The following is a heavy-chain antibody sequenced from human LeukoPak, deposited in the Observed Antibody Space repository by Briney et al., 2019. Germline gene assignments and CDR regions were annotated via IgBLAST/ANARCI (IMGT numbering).Heavy chain of an antibody. D-gene: IGHD4-17*01. CDR1: GYTFTSYD. Sequence: GSVKVSCKASGYTFTSYDINWVRQATGQGLEWMGWMNPNIGETGYAQKFQGRVTMTRNTAISTAYMELSSLRSEDTAVYYCARAKTTVTTLYYHYYYYMDVWGKGTTVTVSS. J-gene: IGHJ6*03. CDR3: ARAKTTVTTLYYHYYYYMDV. V-gene: IGHV1-8*01. CDR2: MNPNIGET.